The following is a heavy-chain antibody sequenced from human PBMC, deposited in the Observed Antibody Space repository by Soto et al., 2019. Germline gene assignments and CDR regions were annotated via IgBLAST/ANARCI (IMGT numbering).Heavy chain of an antibody. CDR1: GYTFTSYA. D-gene: IGHD3-10*01. V-gene: IGHV1-3*01. CDR3: ARDRRATYYYGSGSYYNGNWFDP. CDR2: INAGNGNT. J-gene: IGHJ5*02. Sequence: QVQLVQSGAEVKKPGASVKVSCKASGYTFTSYAMHWVRQAPGQRLEWMGWINAGNGNTKYSQKFQGRVTITREKSASTDYMELSSLRSEDTAVYYCARDRRATYYYGSGSYYNGNWFDPWGQGTLVTVSS.